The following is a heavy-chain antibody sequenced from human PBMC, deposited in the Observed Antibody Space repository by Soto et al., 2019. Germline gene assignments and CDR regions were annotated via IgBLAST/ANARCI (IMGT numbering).Heavy chain of an antibody. V-gene: IGHV1-69*02. CDR2: IIPILGIA. CDR1: GGTFSSYT. Sequence: QVQLVQSGAEVKKPGSSVKVSCKASGGTFSSYTISWVRQAPGQGLEWMGRIIPILGIANYAQKFQGRVTITADKSTSTAYMELSSLRSEDTAVYYCASLRDCGGDCYTDYWGQGTLVTVSS. J-gene: IGHJ4*02. CDR3: ASLRDCGGDCYTDY. D-gene: IGHD2-21*02.